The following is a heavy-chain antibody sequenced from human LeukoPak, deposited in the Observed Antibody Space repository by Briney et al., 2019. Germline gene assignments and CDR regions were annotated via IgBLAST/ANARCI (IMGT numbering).Heavy chain of an antibody. J-gene: IGHJ5*02. CDR1: GGSISRGGSS. CDR3: ASFIAAAGTGVPKNWFDP. CDR2: IYYSVNT. D-gene: IGHD6-13*01. V-gene: IGHV4-30-4*07. Sequence: SETLSLTCAVSGGSISRGGSSWSWIRQPPGKGLEWIGYIYYSVNTYYNPSLKSRVTISVDTSKNQFSLKLSSVTAVDTAVYYCASFIAAAGTGVPKNWFDPWGQGTLVTVSS.